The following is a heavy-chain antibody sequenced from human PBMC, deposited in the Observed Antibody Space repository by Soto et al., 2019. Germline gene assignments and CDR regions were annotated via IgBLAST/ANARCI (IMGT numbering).Heavy chain of an antibody. CDR1: GGPFSGYY. CDR2: INHSGST. D-gene: IGHD6-13*01. Sequence: SETLSLTCAVYGGPFSGYYWSWIRQPPGKGLEWIGEINHSGSTNYNPSLKSRVTISVDTSKNQFSLKLSSVTAADTAVYYCARVGAAAGTASRYYYYMDVWGKGTTVTVSS. V-gene: IGHV4-34*01. J-gene: IGHJ6*03. CDR3: ARVGAAAGTASRYYYYMDV.